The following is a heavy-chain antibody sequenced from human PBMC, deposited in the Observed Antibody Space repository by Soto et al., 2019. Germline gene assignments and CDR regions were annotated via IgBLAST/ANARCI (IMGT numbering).Heavy chain of an antibody. J-gene: IGHJ3*02. CDR3: AIDCSGGSCYSGDAFDI. Sequence: ASVKVSCKASGYTFTSYYMHWVRQAPGQGLEWMGRINPSGGSTSYAQKFQGRVTMTTDKSTSTVYMELSSLRSEDTAVYYCAIDCSGGSCYSGDAFDIWGQGTMVTVSS. CDR1: GYTFTSYY. CDR2: INPSGGST. V-gene: IGHV1-46*01. D-gene: IGHD2-15*01.